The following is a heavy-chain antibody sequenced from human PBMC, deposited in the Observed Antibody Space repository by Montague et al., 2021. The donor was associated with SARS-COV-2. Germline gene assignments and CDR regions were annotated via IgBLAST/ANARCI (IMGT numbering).Heavy chain of an antibody. CDR2: ISSSGSTK. Sequence: SLRLSCSASGFTFSSYEMNWVRQAPGKGLEWVSYISSSGSTKYCXDSVKGRFTISRDNAKKSLYLQMNSLRAEDTAVYYCARDYSITIFGVVFYYGMDVWGQGTTVTVSS. D-gene: IGHD3-3*01. J-gene: IGHJ6*02. CDR3: ARDYSITIFGVVFYYGMDV. CDR1: GFTFSSYE. V-gene: IGHV3-48*03.